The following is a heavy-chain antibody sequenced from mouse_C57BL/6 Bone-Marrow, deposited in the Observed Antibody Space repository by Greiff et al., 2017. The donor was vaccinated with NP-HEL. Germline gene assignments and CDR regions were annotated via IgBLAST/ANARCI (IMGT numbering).Heavy chain of an antibody. CDR1: GFSLTSYG. CDR2: IWSGGST. V-gene: IGHV2-2*01. Sequence: VQLKQSGPGLVQPSQCLSITCTVSGFSLTSYGVHWVRQSPGKGLEWLGVIWSGGSTAYNAAFISRLSISKDNSKSHVFFNMNSLQDDDTTIYYCARRRKLWLRRGFGYWGQGTLVTVAA. CDR3: ARRRKLWLRRGFGY. D-gene: IGHD2-2*01. J-gene: IGHJ3*01.